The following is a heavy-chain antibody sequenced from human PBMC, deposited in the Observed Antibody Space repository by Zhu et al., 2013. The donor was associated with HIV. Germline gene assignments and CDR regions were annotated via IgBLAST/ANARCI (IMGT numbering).Heavy chain of an antibody. V-gene: IGHV4-4*02. Sequence: QVQLQESGPGLVKPSGTLSLTCAVSGGSISSSNWWSWVRQPPGKGLEWIGYIYHSGTTNYNPSLESRVTISMDKSKNHLSLILTSVTAADTAVYYCARHMGVPGTRGFDYWGQGTLGHRLL. CDR2: IYHSGTT. CDR1: GGSISSSNW. CDR3: ARHMGVPGTRGFDY. D-gene: IGHD1-1*01. J-gene: IGHJ4*02.